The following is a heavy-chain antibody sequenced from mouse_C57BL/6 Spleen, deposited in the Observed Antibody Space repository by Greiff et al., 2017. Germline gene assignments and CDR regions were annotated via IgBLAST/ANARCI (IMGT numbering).Heavy chain of an antibody. V-gene: IGHV1-80*01. CDR2: IYPGDGDT. CDR1: GYAFSSYW. J-gene: IGHJ4*01. D-gene: IGHD1-1*01. Sequence: VQLQQSGAELVKPGASVKISCKASGYAFSSYWMNWVKQRPGKGLEWIGQIYPGDGDTNYNGKFKGKATLTADKSPSTAYMQLSILTSEDSAVYFCARRDYYGSSYAMDYWGQGTSVTVSS. CDR3: ARRDYYGSSYAMDY.